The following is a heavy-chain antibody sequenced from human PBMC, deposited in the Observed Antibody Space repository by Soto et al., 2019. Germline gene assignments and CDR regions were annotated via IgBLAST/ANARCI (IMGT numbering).Heavy chain of an antibody. CDR2: TYYRSKWYN. CDR1: GDSFSSDSAA. J-gene: IGHJ6*02. CDR3: AREDSSGWFLRSVYYYGMDV. D-gene: IGHD6-19*01. V-gene: IGHV6-1*01. Sequence: PSQTLSLTCAISGDSFSSDSAAWNWIRQSPSRGLEWLGRTYYRSKWYNDYAVSVKSRITINPDTSKNQFSLQLNSVTPEDTAVYYCAREDSSGWFLRSVYYYGMDVWGQGTTVTVSS.